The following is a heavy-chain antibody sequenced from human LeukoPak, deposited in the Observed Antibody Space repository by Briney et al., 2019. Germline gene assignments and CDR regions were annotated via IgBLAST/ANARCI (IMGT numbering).Heavy chain of an antibody. CDR2: IYYSGST. J-gene: IGHJ4*02. CDR1: GGSISSGGYC. D-gene: IGHD6-19*01. Sequence: SETLSLTCTVSGGSISSGGYCWSWIRQHPGKGLEWIGYIYYSGSTYYNPSLKSRVTISVDTSKNQFSLKLSSVTAADTAVYYCAGRYSSGKFDYWGRGTLVTVSS. CDR3: AGRYSSGKFDY. V-gene: IGHV4-31*03.